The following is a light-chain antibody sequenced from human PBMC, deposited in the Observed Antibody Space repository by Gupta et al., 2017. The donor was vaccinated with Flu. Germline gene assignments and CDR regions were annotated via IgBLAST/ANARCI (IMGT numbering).Light chain of an antibody. CDR1: QSVTSN. Sequence: EIVMTQSPATVSVSPGERATLSCRASQSVTSNLAWYQQKPSQAPRLLIYSASTRATGNPARFSGSGSGTEFTLTISSLLSEDFAVYYCQQYNNWPYTFGQGTKVEIK. CDR2: SAS. J-gene: IGKJ2*01. CDR3: QQYNNWPYT. V-gene: IGKV3-15*01.